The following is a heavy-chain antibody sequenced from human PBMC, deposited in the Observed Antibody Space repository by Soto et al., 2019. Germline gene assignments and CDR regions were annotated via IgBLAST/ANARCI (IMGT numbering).Heavy chain of an antibody. CDR3: AAELSFGKLSVV. Sequence: QVQVVQSGVEVRRPGSSVKVSCKASGDTFKNCVISWVRQAPGQGLEWMGGIIPLFGTTDFAQRFQGRLTSTTDESTTTAYMELSRLRSEDTATYYCAAELSFGKLSVVWGQGTTVIVSS. J-gene: IGHJ6*02. CDR2: IIPLFGTT. D-gene: IGHD3-10*01. CDR1: GDTFKNCV. V-gene: IGHV1-69*01.